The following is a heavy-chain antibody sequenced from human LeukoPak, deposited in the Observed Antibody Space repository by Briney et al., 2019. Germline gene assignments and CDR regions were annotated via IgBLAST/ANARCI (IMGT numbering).Heavy chain of an antibody. J-gene: IGHJ5*02. Sequence: ASVKVSCKASGYTSTSYGISWVRQAPGQGLEWMGWISAYNVNTNYAQKLQGRVTMTTDTSTSTAYMELRSLRSDDTAVYYCARATTSSNWFDPWGQGTLVTVSS. V-gene: IGHV1-18*01. D-gene: IGHD1-7*01. CDR1: GYTSTSYG. CDR2: ISAYNVNT. CDR3: ARATTSSNWFDP.